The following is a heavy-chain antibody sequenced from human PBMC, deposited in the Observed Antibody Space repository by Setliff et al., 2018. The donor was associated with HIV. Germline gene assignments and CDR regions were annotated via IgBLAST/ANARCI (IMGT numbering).Heavy chain of an antibody. J-gene: IGHJ3*02. CDR2: IYYSGST. D-gene: IGHD4-17*01. V-gene: IGHV4-59*08. CDR3: ARTSGDYGGYTFDI. Sequence: SETLSLTCTVSGGSISTYYWSWIRQPPGKGLEWIGYIYYSGSTNYNPSLKSRVTISVDTSKNQFSLKLSSVTATDTAVYYCARTSGDYGGYTFDIWVQGTMVT. CDR1: GGSISTYY.